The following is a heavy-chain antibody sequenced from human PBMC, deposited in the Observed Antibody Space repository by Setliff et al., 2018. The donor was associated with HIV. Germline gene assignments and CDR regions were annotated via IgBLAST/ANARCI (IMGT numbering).Heavy chain of an antibody. CDR2: IYTSGSP. CDR1: GGSVNSGNYH. Sequence: SETLSLTCSVSGGSVNSGNYHWAWIRQPAGKRLEWIGHIYTSGSPHYKSSLTSRLTISLDTSRNQFSLKLTSVTAADSATYYCASLDGSESPYIYYYYMDVWGEGTAVTVSS. CDR3: ASLDGSESPYIYYYYMDV. J-gene: IGHJ6*03. D-gene: IGHD3-10*01. V-gene: IGHV4-61*09.